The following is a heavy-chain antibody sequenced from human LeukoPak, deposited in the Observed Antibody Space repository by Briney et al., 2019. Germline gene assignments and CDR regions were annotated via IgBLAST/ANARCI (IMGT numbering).Heavy chain of an antibody. CDR3: ASVAHQNHYYYGMDV. D-gene: IGHD6-19*01. V-gene: IGHV1-69*04. CDR2: IIPIFGIA. J-gene: IGHJ6*02. Sequence: ASVKVSCKASGGTFSSYAISWVRQAPGQGLEWMGRIIPIFGIANYAQKFQGRVTITADKSTSTAYMELSSLRSEDTAVYYCASVAHQNHYYYGMDVWGQGTTVTVSS. CDR1: GGTFSSYA.